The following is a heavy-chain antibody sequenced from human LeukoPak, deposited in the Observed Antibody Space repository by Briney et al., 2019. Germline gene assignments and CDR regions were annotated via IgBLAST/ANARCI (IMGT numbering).Heavy chain of an antibody. J-gene: IGHJ4*02. Sequence: GSLRLSCAASGFTFSSYWMSWVRQSPEKGLEWIGQIDHRGITDYNPSLKSRVTISVDTSKNQFSLKMRSVTAADTAVYYCARDVCTSPVNCYAASNYWGQGTLVIVSS. CDR2: IDHRGIT. V-gene: IGHV4-34*01. CDR3: ARDVCTSPVNCYAASNY. D-gene: IGHD3-16*01. CDR1: GFTFSSYW.